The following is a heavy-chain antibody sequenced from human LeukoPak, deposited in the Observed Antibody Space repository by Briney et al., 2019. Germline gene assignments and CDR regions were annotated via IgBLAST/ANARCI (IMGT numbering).Heavy chain of an antibody. CDR1: GFTFSSYG. D-gene: IGHD6-13*01. V-gene: IGHV3-30*02. CDR2: IRYDGSNK. Sequence: PGGSLRPSCAASGFTFSSYGMHWVRQAPGKGLEWVAFIRYDGSNKYYADSVKGRFTISRDNSKNTLYLQMNSLRAEDTAVYYCARVGIQQLEYYFDYWGQGTLVTVSS. J-gene: IGHJ4*02. CDR3: ARVGIQQLEYYFDY.